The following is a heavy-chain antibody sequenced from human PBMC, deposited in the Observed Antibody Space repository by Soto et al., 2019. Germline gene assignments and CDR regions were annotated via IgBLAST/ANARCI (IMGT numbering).Heavy chain of an antibody. J-gene: IGHJ4*02. CDR1: GGSFSGYY. Sequence: SETLSLTCAVYGGSFSGYYWSWIRQPPGKGLEWIGEINHSGSTNYNPSLKSRVTISVDTSKNQFSLKLSSVTAADTAVYYCAGFIAAAGTPFDYWGQGTLVTVSS. D-gene: IGHD6-13*01. CDR2: INHSGST. V-gene: IGHV4-34*01. CDR3: AGFIAAAGTPFDY.